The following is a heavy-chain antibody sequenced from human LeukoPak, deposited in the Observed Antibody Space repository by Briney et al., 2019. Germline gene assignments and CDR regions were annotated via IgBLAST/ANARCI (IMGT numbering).Heavy chain of an antibody. D-gene: IGHD3-10*01. CDR2: IIPFFGTT. CDR1: GSTFSNYA. Sequence: GASVKVSCKTFGSTFSNYAFGWVRQAPGQGLEWMGSIIPFFGTTDYAQKFQGRVTITADKSTNTAYMELSSLRSEDTAVYYCAGAYYHGSGSYYFFDYWGQGTLVTVSS. V-gene: IGHV1-69*06. CDR3: AGAYYHGSGSYYFFDY. J-gene: IGHJ4*02.